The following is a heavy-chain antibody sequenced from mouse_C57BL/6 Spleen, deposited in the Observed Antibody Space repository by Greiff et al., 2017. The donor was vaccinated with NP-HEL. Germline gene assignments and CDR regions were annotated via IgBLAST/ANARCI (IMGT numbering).Heavy chain of an antibody. D-gene: IGHD1-1*01. J-gene: IGHJ1*03. V-gene: IGHV2-9-1*01. CDR3: ARNYYGSSWYFDV. Sequence: VAPSQSLSLTCTVSGFSLTSYAISWVRQPPAKGLEWLGVIWTVGGTNYNSALKSRLSISKDNSKSQVFLKMNSLQTDDTARYYCARNYYGSSWYFDVWGTGTTVTVSS. CDR2: IWTVGGT. CDR1: GFSLTSYA.